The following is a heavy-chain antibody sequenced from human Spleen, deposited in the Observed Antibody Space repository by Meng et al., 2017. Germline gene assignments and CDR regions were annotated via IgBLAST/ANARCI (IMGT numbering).Heavy chain of an antibody. D-gene: IGHD1/OR15-1a*01. J-gene: IGHJ4*02. CDR2: IYPGDSNT. CDR3: AVQFSSSMFNWNNASGPFGY. V-gene: IGHV5-51*01. CDR1: GYRFTSYW. Sequence: GGSLRLSCKGSGYRFTSYWIGWVRQMPGKGLECMGSIYPGDSNTRYSPSFQGQVTISVDKSITTAYLQWSSLKASDTAMYFCAVQFSSSMFNWNNASGPFGYWGQGTLVTVSS.